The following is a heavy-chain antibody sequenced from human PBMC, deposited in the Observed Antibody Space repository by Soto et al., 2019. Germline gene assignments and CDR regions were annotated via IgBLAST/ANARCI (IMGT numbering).Heavy chain of an antibody. CDR2: ISPKSGGT. CDR1: GYTFIDYY. J-gene: IGHJ4*02. V-gene: IGHV1-2*02. D-gene: IGHD6-19*01. CDR3: ARPPGYISDWYYFDL. Sequence: QVQLVQSGAEVKKPGASVKVSCEASGYTFIDYYMHWVRQAPGQVFEWMGRISPKSGGTNYAQKFQGRVTMTWDTSLNTAYMELSSLRSEDTAVYYCARPPGYISDWYYFDLWGQGTLVTVSS.